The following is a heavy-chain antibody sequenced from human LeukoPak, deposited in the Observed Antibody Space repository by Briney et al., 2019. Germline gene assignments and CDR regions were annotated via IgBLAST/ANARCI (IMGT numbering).Heavy chain of an antibody. CDR3: ARGRAHYYDSSGYYLTYYYYYYMDV. Sequence: SETLSLTCAVYGGSFSGYYWSWIRQPPGKGLEWIGEINHSGSTNYNPSLKSRVTISVDTSKNQFSLMLSSVTAADTAVYYCARGRAHYYDSSGYYLTYYYYYYMDVWGKGTTVTVSS. CDR2: INHSGST. V-gene: IGHV4-34*01. CDR1: GGSFSGYY. D-gene: IGHD3-22*01. J-gene: IGHJ6*03.